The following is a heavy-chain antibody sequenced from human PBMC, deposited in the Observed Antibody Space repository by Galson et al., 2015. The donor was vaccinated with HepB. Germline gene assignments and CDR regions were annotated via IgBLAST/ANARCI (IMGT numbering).Heavy chain of an antibody. J-gene: IGHJ6*02. CDR2: IIPILGIA. CDR3: ARAGYGDYDYYYGMDV. D-gene: IGHD4-17*01. V-gene: IGHV1-69*02. Sequence: SVKVSCKASGGTFSSYTISWVRQAPGQGLEWMGRIIPILGIANYAQKFQGRVTITADKSTSTAYMELSSLRSEDTAVYYCARAGYGDYDYYYGMDVWGQGTTVTVSS. CDR1: GGTFSSYT.